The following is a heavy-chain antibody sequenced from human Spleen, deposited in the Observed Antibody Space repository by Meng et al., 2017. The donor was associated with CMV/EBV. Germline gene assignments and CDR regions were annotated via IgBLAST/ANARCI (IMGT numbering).Heavy chain of an antibody. CDR3: ARIFPSDYYKYDMDV. Sequence: SETLSLTRTVSGASINSNTYIWDWIRQPPGKGLEWIGSISYGGSTYYNSSLKSRVTISLNTPKRQFTLELSSVTAADTAVYYCARIFPSDYYKYDMDVWGQGTTVTVSS. V-gene: IGHV4-39*06. J-gene: IGHJ6*02. CDR1: GASINSNTYI. CDR2: ISYGGST. D-gene: IGHD3-3*01.